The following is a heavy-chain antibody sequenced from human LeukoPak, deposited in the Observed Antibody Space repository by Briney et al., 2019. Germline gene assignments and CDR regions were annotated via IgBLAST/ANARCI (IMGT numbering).Heavy chain of an antibody. J-gene: IGHJ4*02. CDR2: IYPGDSPT. V-gene: IGHV5-51*01. Sequence: GESLKIFCKGSGYSFANYWLGRGRQMPGKGLEWMGTIYPGDSPTGYRPSFQGQVTISADKSITTAYLQWSSLKASDTGIYYCARSGGYSDYWGQGSLLTVSS. CDR1: GYSFANYW. CDR3: ARSGGYSDY. D-gene: IGHD5-18*01.